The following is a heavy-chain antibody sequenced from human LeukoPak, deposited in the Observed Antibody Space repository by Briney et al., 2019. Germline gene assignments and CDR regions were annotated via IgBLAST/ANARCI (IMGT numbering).Heavy chain of an antibody. CDR3: AREMRSPRAGFDY. Sequence: SETLSLTCTVSSGSISSSSYYWGWIRQPPGMGLEWIGSMYYSGSTYYNPSLKSRVTILVDTSKSQFSLKLSSVTAADAAVYYCAREMRSPRAGFDYWDQGTLVTVSS. V-gene: IGHV4-39*07. J-gene: IGHJ4*02. CDR1: SGSISSSSYY. CDR2: MYYSGST.